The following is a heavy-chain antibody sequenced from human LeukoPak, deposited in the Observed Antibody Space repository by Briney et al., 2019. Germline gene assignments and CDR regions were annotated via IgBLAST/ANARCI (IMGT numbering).Heavy chain of an antibody. D-gene: IGHD1-14*01. CDR2: ISGSAGSS. V-gene: IGHV3-23*01. CDR1: GFTFSSYA. Sequence: GGSLRLSCAASGFTFSSYAMSRVRQAPGKGLDWVSAISGSAGSSYYVDSVKGGFTISRDNYKNILYLQMNSLRAEDTAVYYCAKGQGASITDAARAVDYWGQGTLVTVSS. J-gene: IGHJ4*02. CDR3: AKGQGASITDAARAVDY.